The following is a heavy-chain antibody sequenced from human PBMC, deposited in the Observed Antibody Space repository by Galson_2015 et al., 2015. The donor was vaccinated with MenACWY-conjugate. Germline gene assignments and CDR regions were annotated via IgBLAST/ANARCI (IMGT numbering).Heavy chain of an antibody. V-gene: IGHV4-39*01. CDR3: ARLPRGINLLVEGS. CDR2: HYSETT. Sequence: HYSETTHYNPSLKSRVSISVDTSKNQFSLKLSSVSAADTAVYYCARLPRGINLLVEGSWGQGILVTVSS. J-gene: IGHJ5*02. D-gene: IGHD3-22*01.